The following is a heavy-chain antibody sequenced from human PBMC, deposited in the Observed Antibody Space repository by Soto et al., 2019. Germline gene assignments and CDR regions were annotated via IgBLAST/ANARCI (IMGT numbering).Heavy chain of an antibody. D-gene: IGHD3-9*01. CDR2: IWYDGSNK. CDR3: ARGVSYDIWTVNYYYYGMDV. V-gene: IGHV3-33*01. CDR1: GFTFSSYG. J-gene: IGHJ6*02. Sequence: GGSLRLSCAASGFTFSSYGMHWVRQAPGKGLGWVAVIWYDGSNKYYADSVKGRFTISRDNSKNTLYLQMNSLRAEDTAVYYCARGVSYDIWTVNYYYYGMDVWGQGTTVTVSS.